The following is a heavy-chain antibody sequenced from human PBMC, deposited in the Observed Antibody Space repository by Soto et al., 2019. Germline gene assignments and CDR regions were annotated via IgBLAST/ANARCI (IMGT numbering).Heavy chain of an antibody. CDR1: GYTFTSYA. Sequence: GASVKVSCKASGYTFTSYAMHWVRQAPGQRLEWMGWINAGNGNTKYSQKFQGRVTITRDTSASTAYMELSSLRSEDTAVYYCAKIEDGDYGEGVDYWGQGTLVTVSP. J-gene: IGHJ4*02. V-gene: IGHV1-3*01. CDR3: AKIEDGDYGEGVDY. CDR2: INAGNGNT. D-gene: IGHD4-17*01.